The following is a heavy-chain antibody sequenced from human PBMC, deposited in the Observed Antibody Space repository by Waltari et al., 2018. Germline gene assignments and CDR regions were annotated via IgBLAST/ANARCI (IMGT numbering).Heavy chain of an antibody. D-gene: IGHD4-4*01. CDR3: ARDSAPYSNYADAIDI. V-gene: IGHV3-7*01. CDR2: IRKEGGEE. CDR1: GFPFMNYW. J-gene: IGHJ3*02. Sequence: EVQLVESGGGLVQPGGSLRVSCVASGFPFMNYWMSWVRQAPGKGLEGVASIRKEGGEEYYVDSVKGRFTVSRNNATNSLHLHMDSLRVEDTAIYYCARDSAPYSNYADAIDIWGQGTMVIVSS.